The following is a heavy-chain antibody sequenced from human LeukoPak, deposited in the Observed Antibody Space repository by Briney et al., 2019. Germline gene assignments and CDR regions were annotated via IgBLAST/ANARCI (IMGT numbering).Heavy chain of an antibody. CDR2: IIPIFGTA. CDR3: ARAHSGYDSDWFDP. V-gene: IGHV1-69*01. Sequence: GIIPIFGTANYAQKFQGRVTITADETTSTAYMELSSLRSEDTAVYYCARAHSGYDSDWFDPWGQGTLVTVSS. D-gene: IGHD5-12*01. J-gene: IGHJ5*02.